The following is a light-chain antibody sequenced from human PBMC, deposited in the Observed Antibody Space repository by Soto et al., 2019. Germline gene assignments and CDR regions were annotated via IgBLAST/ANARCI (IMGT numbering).Light chain of an antibody. CDR1: SSDVGSYNL. CDR3: CSYECISTFYV. V-gene: IGLV2-23*01. Sequence: QSVLTQPASVSGSPGQSITISCTGTSSDVGSYNLVSWYPQHPGKAPKLMIYEGSKRPSGVSNRFSGSKSGNTASLTTSGLEAEDEADYFSCSYECISTFYVFGPGTKGTGL. CDR2: EGS. J-gene: IGLJ1*01.